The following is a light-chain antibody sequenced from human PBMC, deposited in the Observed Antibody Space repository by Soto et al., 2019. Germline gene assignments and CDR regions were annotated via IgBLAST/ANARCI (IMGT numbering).Light chain of an antibody. CDR2: AAS. J-gene: IGKJ4*01. CDR3: QQSNSFPRT. V-gene: IGKV1-12*01. Sequence: DIQMTQSPSFVSASVGDRVTITCRASQAVSTWLAWCQQKPGDAPKLLIYAASTLQSGVPSRFSGSGSGTDFTLTIRSLQPEDFATYYCQQSNSFPRTFGGGTKVDIK. CDR1: QAVSTW.